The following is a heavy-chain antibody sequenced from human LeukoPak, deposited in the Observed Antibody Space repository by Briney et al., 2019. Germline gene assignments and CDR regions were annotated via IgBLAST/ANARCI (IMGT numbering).Heavy chain of an antibody. J-gene: IGHJ4*02. Sequence: GESLQISCKGSGYXFNTYWICWVRQLPGKGLEWMGILYPGDSDTTYSPSFQGQVTFSADKSINTAYLQWSTLKASDTAIYYCARRQVGPTSYYFDSWGQGTLVTVSS. CDR2: LYPGDSDT. CDR1: GYXFNTYW. V-gene: IGHV5-51*01. D-gene: IGHD1-26*01. CDR3: ARRQVGPTSYYFDS.